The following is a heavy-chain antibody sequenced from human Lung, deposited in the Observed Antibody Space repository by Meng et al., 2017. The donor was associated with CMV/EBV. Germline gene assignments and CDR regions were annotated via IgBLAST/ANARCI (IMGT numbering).Heavy chain of an antibody. V-gene: IGHV4-30-4*08. CDR1: GASISGGDLY. J-gene: IGHJ4*02. Sequence: SETLSLTCTVSGASISGGDLYWSWIRQPPGKGLEWIGYIYYSESTYFKSSLRSRVTISDDTSKNQFSLRLTSVTAADTAVYYCARSRAGAATPSPDYWGQGTLVNVPS. D-gene: IGHD2-15*01. CDR2: IYYSEST. CDR3: ARSRAGAATPSPDY.